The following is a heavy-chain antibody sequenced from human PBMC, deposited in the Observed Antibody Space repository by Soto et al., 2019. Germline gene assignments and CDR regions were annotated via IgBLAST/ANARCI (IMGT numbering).Heavy chain of an antibody. J-gene: IGHJ5*01. CDR3: ARGLSSGWFDY. D-gene: IGHD6-19*01. Sequence: EVQLVESGGGLVKPGGSLRVSCAASGFTFSNYSMNWVRQAPGKGLEWVSSISSTSKYIYYADSVKGRFTISRDNAKKSRDLQMNSLRAEDTAVYYCARGLSSGWFDYWGQGTLVTVSA. CDR2: ISSTSKYI. V-gene: IGHV3-21*01. CDR1: GFTFSNYS.